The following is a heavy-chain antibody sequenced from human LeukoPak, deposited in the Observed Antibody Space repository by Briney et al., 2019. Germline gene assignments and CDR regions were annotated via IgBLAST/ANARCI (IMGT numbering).Heavy chain of an antibody. V-gene: IGHV1-8*01. Sequence: ASVKVSCKASGYTFTSYDINWVRQATGQGLEWMGWMNPNSGNTGYAQKFQGRVSMTRNTSISTAYMELSSLRSEDTAVYYCARGRYCSSTSCYRTTMDVWGKGTTVTVS. CDR2: MNPNSGNT. CDR3: ARGRYCSSTSCYRTTMDV. D-gene: IGHD2-2*01. CDR1: GYTFTSYD. J-gene: IGHJ6*03.